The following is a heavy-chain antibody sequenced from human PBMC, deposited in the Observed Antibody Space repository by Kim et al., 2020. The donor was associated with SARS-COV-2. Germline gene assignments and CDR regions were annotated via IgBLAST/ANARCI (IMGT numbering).Heavy chain of an antibody. J-gene: IGHJ6*02. CDR3: AKVSRRRRPAKPLLAAGYYYYGMDV. CDR2: ISGDGGST. CDR1: GFTFDDYA. D-gene: IGHD6-13*01. V-gene: IGHV3-43*02. Sequence: GGSLRLSCAASGFTFDDYAMHWVRQAPGKGLEWVSLISGDGGSTYYADSVKGRFTISRDNSKNSLYLQMNSLRTEDTALYYCAKVSRRRRPAKPLLAAGYYYYGMDVWGQGTTVTVSS.